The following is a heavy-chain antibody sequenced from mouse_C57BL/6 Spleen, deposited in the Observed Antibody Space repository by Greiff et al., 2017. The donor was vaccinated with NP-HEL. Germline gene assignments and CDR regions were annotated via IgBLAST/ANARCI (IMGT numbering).Heavy chain of an antibody. CDR1: GFNIKNTY. CDR3: ARATYGNYVWFAY. D-gene: IGHD2-1*01. J-gene: IGHJ3*01. V-gene: IGHV14-3*01. CDR2: IDPANGNT. Sequence: VQLQQSVAELVRPGASVQLSCTASGFNIKNTYMHWVKQRPEQGLAWIGRIDPANGNTKYAPKFQGKATITADTSSNTAYLQLSSLTSEDTAIYYCARATYGNYVWFAYWGQGSLVTVSA.